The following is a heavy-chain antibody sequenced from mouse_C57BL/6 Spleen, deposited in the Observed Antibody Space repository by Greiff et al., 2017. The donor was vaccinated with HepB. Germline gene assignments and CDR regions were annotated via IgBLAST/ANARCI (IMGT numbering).Heavy chain of an antibody. CDR2: IDPEDGET. CDR3: ARDSSGGEVMDY. Sequence: VQLQQSGAELVKPGASVKLSCTASGFNIKDYYMHWVKQRTEQGLEWIGRIDPEDGETKYAPNFQGKATITADTSSNTAYLQLSSLTSEDTAVYYCARDSSGGEVMDYWGQGTSVTVSS. J-gene: IGHJ4*01. D-gene: IGHD3-2*02. CDR1: GFNIKDYY. V-gene: IGHV14-2*01.